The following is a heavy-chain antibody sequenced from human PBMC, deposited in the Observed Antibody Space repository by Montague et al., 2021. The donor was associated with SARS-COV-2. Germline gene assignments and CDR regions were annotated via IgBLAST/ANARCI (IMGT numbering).Heavy chain of an antibody. CDR3: ARLGVDIVTTAIDY. Sequence: SQRLSCAASGFTFRSYEMNWVRQAPGKGLEWVSYISSSGSTIYYADSVKGRFTISRDNAKNSLYLHMNSLRAEDTAVYYCARLGVDIVTTAIDYWGQGTLVTVSS. CDR2: ISSSGSTI. J-gene: IGHJ4*02. D-gene: IGHD5-12*01. CDR1: GFTFRSYE. V-gene: IGHV3-48*03.